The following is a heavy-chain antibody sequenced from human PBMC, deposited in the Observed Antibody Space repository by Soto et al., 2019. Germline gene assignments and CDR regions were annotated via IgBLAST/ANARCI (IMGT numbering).Heavy chain of an antibody. J-gene: IGHJ4*02. CDR3: ARGDSSGWSRGGFDY. V-gene: IGHV6-1*01. CDR2: TYYRSKWYK. CDR1: GDSVSSNSAA. Sequence: SQTLSLTCVISGDSVSSNSAAWNWIRQSPSRGLEWLGRTYYRSKWYKDYAVSVKSRITINPDTSKNQFSLQLNSVTPEDTAVYYCARGDSSGWSRGGFDYWSQGTLVTVSS. D-gene: IGHD6-19*01.